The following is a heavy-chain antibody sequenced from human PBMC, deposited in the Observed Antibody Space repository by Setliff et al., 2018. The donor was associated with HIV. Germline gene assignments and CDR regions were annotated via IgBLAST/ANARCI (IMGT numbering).Heavy chain of an antibody. CDR3: ARRDGYSYGFYFDY. J-gene: IGHJ4*02. V-gene: IGHV4-34*01. Sequence: SETLSLTCAVYGGSFNDYYWTWIRQPPGKGLEWIGEIDHSGITKYHASLKSRVTISIDTSKNQISLKLSSVTAADTAVYYCARRDGYSYGFYFDYWGQGTLVTVSS. CDR2: IDHSGIT. D-gene: IGHD5-18*01. CDR1: GGSFNDYY.